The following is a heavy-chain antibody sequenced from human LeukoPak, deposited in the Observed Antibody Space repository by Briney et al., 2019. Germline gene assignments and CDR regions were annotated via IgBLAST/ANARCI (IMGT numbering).Heavy chain of an antibody. CDR3: ARDRDIVVVPAALIFDY. J-gene: IGHJ4*02. CDR1: GYTFTSYY. D-gene: IGHD2-2*01. CDR2: INPSGGST. Sequence: ASVKVSCKASGYTFTSYYMHWVRQAPGQGLEWMGIINPSGGSTSYSQKFQGRVTMTRDTSTSTVYMELSSLRSEDTAVYYCARDRDIVVVPAALIFDYWGQGTLVTVSS. V-gene: IGHV1-46*01.